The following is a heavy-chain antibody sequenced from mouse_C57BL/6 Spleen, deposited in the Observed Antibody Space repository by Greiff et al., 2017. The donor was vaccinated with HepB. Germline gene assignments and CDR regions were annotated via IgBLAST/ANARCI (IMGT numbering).Heavy chain of an antibody. D-gene: IGHD2-4*01. V-gene: IGHV2-4*01. CDR3: AKRGESGDYDGDWYFDV. Sequence: QVHVKQSGPGLVQPSQSLSITCTVSGFSLTSYGVHWVRQPPGKGLEWLGVIWSGGSTDYNAAFISRLSISKDNSKSQVFFKMNSLQADDTAIYYCAKRGESGDYDGDWYFDVWGTGTTVTVSS. CDR1: GFSLTSYG. CDR2: IWSGGST. J-gene: IGHJ1*03.